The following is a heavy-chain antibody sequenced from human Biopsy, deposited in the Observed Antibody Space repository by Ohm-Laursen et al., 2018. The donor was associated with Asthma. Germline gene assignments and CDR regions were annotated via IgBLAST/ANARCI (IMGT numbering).Heavy chain of an antibody. CDR3: ARDLRYSSGGSPDAFDI. J-gene: IGHJ3*02. Sequence: GSSVKVSCKASGYTFTSYAMHWVRQAPGQRLEWMGWINAGNGNTKYSQKFQGRVTITRDTSASTAYMELSSLRSEDTAVYYCARDLRYSSGGSPDAFDIWGQGKMVTVSS. D-gene: IGHD6-19*01. CDR2: INAGNGNT. V-gene: IGHV1-3*01. CDR1: GYTFTSYA.